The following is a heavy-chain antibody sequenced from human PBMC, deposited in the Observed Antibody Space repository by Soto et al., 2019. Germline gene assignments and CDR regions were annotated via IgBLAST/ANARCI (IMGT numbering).Heavy chain of an antibody. J-gene: IGHJ4*02. CDR1: GFSFSDAW. CDR2: IKSKTEGATR. CDR3: TSDPVTMIVVVPSSG. Sequence: PGGSLRLSCAASGFSFSDAWMNWVRQAPGKGLEWVGRIKSKTEGATRDFAAPVRGRFAVSRDDSKNTLYLQMNSLKTEDTAVYYCTSDPVTMIVVVPSSGWGQGTLVTVSS. D-gene: IGHD3-22*01. V-gene: IGHV3-15*01.